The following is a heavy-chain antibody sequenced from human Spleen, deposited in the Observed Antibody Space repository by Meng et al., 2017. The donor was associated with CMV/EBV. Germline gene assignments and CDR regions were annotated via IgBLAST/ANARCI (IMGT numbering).Heavy chain of an antibody. CDR3: ARYCSSTSCYRKGGDY. V-gene: IGHV4-34*01. D-gene: IGHD2-2*02. CDR1: GGSFSGSS. Sequence: YGGSFSGSSWSWIRQPPGKGLEWIGEINHSGSTNYNPSLKSRVTITVDTSKNQFSLKLSSVTAADTAVYYCARYCSSTSCYRKGGDYWGQGTLVTVSS. CDR2: INHSGST. J-gene: IGHJ4*02.